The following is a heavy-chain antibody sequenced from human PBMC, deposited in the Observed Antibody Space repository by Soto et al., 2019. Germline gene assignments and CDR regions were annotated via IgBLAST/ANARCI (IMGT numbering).Heavy chain of an antibody. D-gene: IGHD2-15*01. CDR2: IWYDGSNK. V-gene: IGHV3-33*01. Sequence: QVQLVESGGGVVQPGRSLRLSCAASGFTFSSYGMHWVRQAPGKGLEGVAVIWYDGSNKYYADSVKGRFTISRDNSKNTLYLQMNSMRAEDTAVYYCARDSDMRIMYIVVVVAAPFDYCGQGTLVTVSS. J-gene: IGHJ4*02. CDR3: ARDSDMRIMYIVVVVAAPFDY. CDR1: GFTFSSYG.